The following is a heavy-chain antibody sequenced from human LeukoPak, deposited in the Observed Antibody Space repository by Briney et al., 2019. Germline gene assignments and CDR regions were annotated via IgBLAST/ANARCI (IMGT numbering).Heavy chain of an antibody. D-gene: IGHD4-17*01. J-gene: IGHJ4*02. CDR1: GFTFGDYA. Sequence: GGSLRLSCTASGFTFGDYAMSWVRQAPGKGLEWVSAISGSGYNTNYADSVKGRFTISRDNSRNTLYLQMNYLRAEDTAVYYCAKDHSLTLTTVSHYFDYWGQGTLVTVSS. CDR3: AKDHSLTLTTVSHYFDY. V-gene: IGHV3-23*01. CDR2: ISGSGYNT.